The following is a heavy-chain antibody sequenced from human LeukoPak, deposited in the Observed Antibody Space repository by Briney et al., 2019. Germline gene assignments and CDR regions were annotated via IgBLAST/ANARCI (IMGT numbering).Heavy chain of an antibody. V-gene: IGHV3-48*01. J-gene: IGHJ5*02. CDR2: ISSSSSTI. D-gene: IGHD3-22*01. CDR1: GFTFSSYS. Sequence: GGSLRLSCAASGFTFSSYSMNWVRQAPGKGLEWVSYISSSSSTIYYADSVKGRFTISRDNAKNSLYLQMNSLRAEDTAVYYCARGEAYYYDSSGYSAWGQGTLVTVSS. CDR3: ARGEAYYYDSSGYSA.